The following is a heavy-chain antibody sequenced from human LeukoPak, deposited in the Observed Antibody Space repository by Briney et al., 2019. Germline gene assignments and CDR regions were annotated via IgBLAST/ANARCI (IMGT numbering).Heavy chain of an antibody. CDR1: GGSISNYY. CDR2: ISWSSGII. CDR3: AKDTGSPADAITMEDNAFDI. J-gene: IGHJ3*02. D-gene: IGHD3-3*01. Sequence: LSLTCTVSGGSISNYYWSWIRQPPGKGLEWVSGISWSSGIIGYADSVKGRFTISRDNAKNSLDLQMESLRAEDTAVYYCAKDTGSPADAITMEDNAFDIWGQGTMVTVSS. V-gene: IGHV3-9*01.